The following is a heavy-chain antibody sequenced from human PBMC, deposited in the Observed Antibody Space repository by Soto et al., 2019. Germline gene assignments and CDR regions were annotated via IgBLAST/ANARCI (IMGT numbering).Heavy chain of an antibody. CDR1: GYSFTSYW. CDR2: IYPGDSDT. D-gene: IGHD2-2*01. Sequence: ESLKISFKGSGYSFTSYWIGWVRQIPGKGLEWMGIIYPGDSDTRYSPSFQGQVTISADKSISTAYLQWSSLKASDTAMYYCARAGYCSSTSCPLPLFYYGMDVWGQGTTVTVSS. V-gene: IGHV5-51*01. J-gene: IGHJ6*02. CDR3: ARAGYCSSTSCPLPLFYYGMDV.